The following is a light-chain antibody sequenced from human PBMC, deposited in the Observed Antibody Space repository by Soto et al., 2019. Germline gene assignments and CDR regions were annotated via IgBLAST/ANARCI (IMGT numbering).Light chain of an antibody. CDR1: QDISNN. V-gene: IGKV1-33*01. CDR3: QQYDDLPRT. J-gene: IGKJ2*01. Sequence: DIQMTQSPSSLSASVGDRVTITCQASQDISNNLHWYQVKPGKAPKLLIYDASNLETGVPSRFSGRGSGTDFTFTINSLEPEDVATYYCQQYDDLPRTFGQGTKLQV. CDR2: DAS.